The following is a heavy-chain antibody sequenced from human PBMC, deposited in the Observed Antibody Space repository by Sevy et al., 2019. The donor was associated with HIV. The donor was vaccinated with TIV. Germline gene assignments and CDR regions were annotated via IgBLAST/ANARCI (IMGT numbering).Heavy chain of an antibody. CDR2: IWYDGSNK. Sequence: GGSLRLSCAASGFTFSSYGMHWVRQAPGKGLEWVAVIWYDGSNKYYADSVKGRFTISRDNSKNTLYLQMNSLRAEDTAVYYCARWPLVPADTSGYYYYGMDVWGQGTTVTVSS. CDR1: GFTFSSYG. CDR3: ARWPLVPADTSGYYYYGMDV. V-gene: IGHV3-33*01. D-gene: IGHD2-2*01. J-gene: IGHJ6*02.